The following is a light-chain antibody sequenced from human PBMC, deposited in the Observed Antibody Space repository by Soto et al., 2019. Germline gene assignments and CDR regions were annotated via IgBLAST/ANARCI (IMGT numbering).Light chain of an antibody. CDR3: LQDNDDPIT. J-gene: IGKJ4*01. Sequence: IQMTQSPSYLSASVGDRVTITCRASTDIRHDLAWYQQKPGKSHRLLIFTVSSLHSGVPSMFSGSGYGTALTLTISSRQPEDFATYHCLQDNDDPITFGGGTKVEIK. CDR2: TVS. CDR1: TDIRHD. V-gene: IGKV1-6*01.